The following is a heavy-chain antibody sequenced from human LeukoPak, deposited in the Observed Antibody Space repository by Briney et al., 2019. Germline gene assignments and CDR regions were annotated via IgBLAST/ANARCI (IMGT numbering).Heavy chain of an antibody. CDR2: ISNNGGYT. CDR1: GFTFSSSA. J-gene: IGHJ4*02. Sequence: GGSLRLSCAASGFTFSSSAMSWVRQAPGKGLEWVSAISNNGGYTYYADSVQGRFTISRDNSKSTLCLQMNSLRAEDTAVYYCTTRLSTSGYPSTAYWGQGTLVTVSS. V-gene: IGHV3-23*01. D-gene: IGHD5/OR15-5a*01. CDR3: TTRLSTSGYPSTAY.